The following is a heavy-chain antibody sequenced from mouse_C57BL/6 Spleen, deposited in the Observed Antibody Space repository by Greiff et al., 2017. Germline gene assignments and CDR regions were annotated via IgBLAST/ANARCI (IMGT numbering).Heavy chain of an antibody. J-gene: IGHJ4*01. Sequence: VQLQESGAELVKPGASVKISCKASGYSFSSYWMNWVKQRPGKGLEWIGQIYPGDGDTNYNGKFKGKATLTADKSSSTAYMQLSSLTSEDSAVYFCARDYYYGSSHYYAMDYWCQGTSVTVSS. V-gene: IGHV1-80*01. CDR2: IYPGDGDT. CDR3: ARDYYYGSSHYYAMDY. D-gene: IGHD1-1*01. CDR1: GYSFSSYW.